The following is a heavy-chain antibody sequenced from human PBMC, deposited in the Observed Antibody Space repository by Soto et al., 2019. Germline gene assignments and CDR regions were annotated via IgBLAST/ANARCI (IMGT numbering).Heavy chain of an antibody. CDR1: GYTFTSYG. CDR2: ISAYNGNT. CDR3: ARALNGDGPSLRHFDY. Sequence: QVQLVQSGAEVKKPGASVKVSCKASGYTFTSYGISWVRQAPGQGLEWMGWISAYNGNTNYAQKLQGRVTMTTDTATSTAYMELRSLRSDDTAVYYCARALNGDGPSLRHFDYWGQGTLVTVSS. V-gene: IGHV1-18*01. D-gene: IGHD2-8*01. J-gene: IGHJ4*02.